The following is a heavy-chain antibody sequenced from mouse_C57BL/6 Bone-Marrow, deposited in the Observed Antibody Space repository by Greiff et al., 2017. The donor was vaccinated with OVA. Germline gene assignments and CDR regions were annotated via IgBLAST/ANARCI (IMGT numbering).Heavy chain of an antibody. D-gene: IGHD2-4*01. CDR3: ARRLRRRVYAMDY. Sequence: QVHVKQPGAELVKPGASVKMSCKASGYTFTSYWITWVKQRPGQGLEWIGDIYPGSGSTNYNEKFKSKATLTVDTSSSTAYMQLSSLTSEDSAVYYCARRLRRRVYAMDYWGQGTSVTVSS. V-gene: IGHV1-55*01. J-gene: IGHJ4*01. CDR2: IYPGSGST. CDR1: GYTFTSYW.